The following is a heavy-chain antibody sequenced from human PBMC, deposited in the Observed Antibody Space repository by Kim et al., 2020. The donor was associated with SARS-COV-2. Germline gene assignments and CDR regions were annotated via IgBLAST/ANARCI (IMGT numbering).Heavy chain of an antibody. V-gene: IGHV1-69*13. Sequence: SVKVSCKASGGTFSSYAISWVRQAPGQGLEWMGGIIPIFGTANYAQKFQGRVTITADESTSTAYMELSSLRSEDTAVYYCASAGPGYGDYVWRPNYYYGMDVWGQGTTVTVSS. D-gene: IGHD4-17*01. J-gene: IGHJ6*02. CDR3: ASAGPGYGDYVWRPNYYYGMDV. CDR2: IIPIFGTA. CDR1: GGTFSSYA.